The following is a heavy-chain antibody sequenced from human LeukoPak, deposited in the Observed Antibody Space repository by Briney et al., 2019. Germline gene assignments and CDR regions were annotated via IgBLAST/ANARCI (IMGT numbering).Heavy chain of an antibody. Sequence: GGSLRLSCAASGFTFSSYGMSWVRQAPGKGLEWVAFIRYDGSNKYYADSVKGRFTISRDNSKNTLYLQMNSLRAEDTAVYYCAKAPGVIVTPFDYWGQGTLVTVSS. CDR1: GFTFSSYG. D-gene: IGHD3-10*01. J-gene: IGHJ4*02. CDR3: AKAPGVIVTPFDY. CDR2: IRYDGSNK. V-gene: IGHV3-30*02.